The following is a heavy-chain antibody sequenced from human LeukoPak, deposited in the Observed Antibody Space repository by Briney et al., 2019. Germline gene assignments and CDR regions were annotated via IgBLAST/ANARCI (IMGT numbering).Heavy chain of an antibody. CDR2: IKRDGSEK. Sequence: PGVSLRLSCAASGFTFSTYWMSWVRQAPGKGPECVANIKRDGSEKYYVDSVKGRFTIFRDDAKSSLYLQMNSLRAEDTAVYFCARVYTGNRWHFDYWGQGTLVTVSS. J-gene: IGHJ4*02. CDR3: ARVYTGNRWHFDY. D-gene: IGHD2-2*02. V-gene: IGHV3-7*03. CDR1: GFTFSTYW.